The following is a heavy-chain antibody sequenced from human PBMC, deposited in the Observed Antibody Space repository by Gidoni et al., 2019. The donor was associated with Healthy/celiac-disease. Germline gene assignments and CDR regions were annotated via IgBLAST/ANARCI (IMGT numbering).Heavy chain of an antibody. Sequence: EVQLVESGGGLVQPGRSLRLSCTASGFTFGAYAMSWFRQAPGKGLEWVGFIRSKAYGGTTEYAASVKGRFTISRDDSKSIAYLQMNSLKTEDTAVYYCTRDDYDFWSGYVDYWGQGTLVTVSS. J-gene: IGHJ4*02. CDR3: TRDDYDFWSGYVDY. V-gene: IGHV3-49*03. CDR1: GFTFGAYA. D-gene: IGHD3-3*01. CDR2: IRSKAYGGTT.